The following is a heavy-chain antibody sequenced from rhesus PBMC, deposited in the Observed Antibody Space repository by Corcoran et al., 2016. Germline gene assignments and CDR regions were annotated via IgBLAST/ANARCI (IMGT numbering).Heavy chain of an antibody. J-gene: IGHJ3*01. CDR1: GGSISSSY. CDR2: IYGSGSST. Sequence: QLQLQESGPGLVKPSETLSVTCAVSGGSISSSYWSWIRQAPGKGLEWIGYIYGSGSSTNYNPPLKSRVTLSVDTSKNQLSLKLGSVTTADTAVYYCARGPYNSGSYNDAFDFWGQGLRVTVSS. V-gene: IGHV4-169*01. CDR3: ARGPYNSGSYNDAFDF. D-gene: IGHD1-44*02.